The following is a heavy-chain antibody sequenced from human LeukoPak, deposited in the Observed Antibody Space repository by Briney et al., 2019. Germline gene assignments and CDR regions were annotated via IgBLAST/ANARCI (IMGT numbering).Heavy chain of an antibody. V-gene: IGHV3-30*04. CDR2: ISYDGSNK. J-gene: IGHJ4*02. CDR1: GFTFSSYA. CDR3: SGWYYFDY. Sequence: PGRSLRLSCAASGFTFSSYAMHWVRQAPGKGLEWVAVISYDGSNKYYADSVKGRFTISRDNSKNTLYLQMNSLRAEDTAVYYCSGWYYFDYWGQGTLVTVSS. D-gene: IGHD6-19*01.